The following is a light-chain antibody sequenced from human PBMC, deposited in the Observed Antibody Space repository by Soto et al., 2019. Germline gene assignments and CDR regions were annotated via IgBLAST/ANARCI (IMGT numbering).Light chain of an antibody. J-gene: IGKJ1*01. CDR3: QQYHSSPRT. CDR1: QSVSNY. Sequence: IVLPQYTGTLSLSPGERATLSCRASQSVSNYLAWYQQKPGQAPRLLIYGASTRATGIPDRFSGSGSGTDFTLTISRLEPEDFAVYYCQQYHSSPRTFGQGTKVDIK. CDR2: GAS. V-gene: IGKV3-20*01.